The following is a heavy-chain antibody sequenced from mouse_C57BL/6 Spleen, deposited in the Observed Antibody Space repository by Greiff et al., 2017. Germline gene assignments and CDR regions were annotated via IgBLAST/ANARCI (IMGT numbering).Heavy chain of an antibody. CDR1: GYAFSSYW. J-gene: IGHJ2*01. D-gene: IGHD3-2*02. CDR2: IYPGDGDT. V-gene: IGHV1-80*01. CDR3: AREGSSGPFDY. Sequence: QVQLQQSGAELVKPGASVKISCKASGYAFSSYWMNWVKQRPGKGLEWIGQIYPGDGDTNYNGKFKGKATLTADKSSSTAYMQLSSLTSEDSAVYFCAREGSSGPFDYWGQGTTLTVSS.